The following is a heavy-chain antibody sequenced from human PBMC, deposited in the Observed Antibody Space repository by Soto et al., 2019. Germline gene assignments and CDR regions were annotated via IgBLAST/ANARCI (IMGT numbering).Heavy chain of an antibody. CDR3: VRGLPGGFDP. J-gene: IGHJ5*02. Sequence: PGGSLRLSCCASGFIFSNFDMHWVRQTTEKGLEWVSGIGFAGDTNYSGSVKGRFTISRENAKNSLFLQMNSLRVGDTAVYYCVRGLPGGFDPWGQGTLVTVSS. CDR1: GFIFSNFD. CDR2: IGFAGDT. V-gene: IGHV3-13*01. D-gene: IGHD3-10*01.